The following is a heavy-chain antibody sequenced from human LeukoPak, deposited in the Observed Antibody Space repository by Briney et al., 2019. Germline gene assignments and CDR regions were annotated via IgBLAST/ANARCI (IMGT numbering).Heavy chain of an antibody. J-gene: IGHJ4*02. Sequence: PGGSLSLSCAASGLTFSSYSMNWVRKAPGKGLGWVSSISSSSSYIYYADSVKGRFTISRDNAKNSLYLQMNSLRAEDTAVYYCARDGRGYWGQGTLVTVSS. CDR1: GLTFSSYS. V-gene: IGHV3-21*01. CDR3: ARDGRGY. CDR2: ISSSSSYI.